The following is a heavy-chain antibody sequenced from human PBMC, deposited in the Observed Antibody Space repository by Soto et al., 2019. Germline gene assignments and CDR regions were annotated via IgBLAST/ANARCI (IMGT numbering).Heavy chain of an antibody. Sequence: QVQLVQSGAEVKKPGSSVKVSCKASGGTFSSYTISWVRQAPGQGLEWMGRIIPILGIANYAQKFQGRVTITADKSTRKAYMELSSLRSEDTAVYYCASSQGDYYGSGSYGMDVWGQGTTVTVSS. J-gene: IGHJ6*02. CDR1: GGTFSSYT. CDR2: IIPILGIA. V-gene: IGHV1-69*02. CDR3: ASSQGDYYGSGSYGMDV. D-gene: IGHD3-10*01.